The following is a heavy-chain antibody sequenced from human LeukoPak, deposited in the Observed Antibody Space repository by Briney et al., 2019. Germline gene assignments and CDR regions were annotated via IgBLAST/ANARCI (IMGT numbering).Heavy chain of an antibody. CDR1: GFTFSSYG. CDR3: AREGRVVPAAMRNYYYGTDV. V-gene: IGHV3-33*01. J-gene: IGHJ6*04. D-gene: IGHD2-2*01. CDR2: IWYDGSNK. Sequence: PGRSLRLSCAASGFTFSSYGMHWVRQAPGKGLEWVAVIWYDGSNKYYADSVKGRFTISRDNSKNTLYLQMNSLRAEDTAVYYCAREGRVVPAAMRNYYYGTDVWGKGTTVTVSS.